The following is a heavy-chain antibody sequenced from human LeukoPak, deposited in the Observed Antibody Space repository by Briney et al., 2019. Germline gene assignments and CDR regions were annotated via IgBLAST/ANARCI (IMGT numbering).Heavy chain of an antibody. CDR3: ARGPRALDCSSTSCSENGMDV. CDR1: GFTFSDYY. J-gene: IGHJ6*02. V-gene: IGHV3-11*01. CDR2: ISSSGSTI. D-gene: IGHD2-2*01. Sequence: PGGSLRLSCAASGFTFSDYYMSWIRQAPGKGLEWVSYISSSGSTIYYADSVKGRFTISRDNAKNSLYLQMNSLRAEDTAVYYCARGPRALDCSSTSCSENGMDVWGQGTTVTVSS.